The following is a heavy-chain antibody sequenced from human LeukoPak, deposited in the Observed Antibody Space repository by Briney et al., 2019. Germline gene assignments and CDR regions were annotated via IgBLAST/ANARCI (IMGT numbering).Heavy chain of an antibody. J-gene: IGHJ4*02. Sequence: SQTLSLTCAISGDSVSSNSATWNRIRKSPSRGLEWLGRTYYRSKWYNEYAASVKSRATINPDTSKNQFSLHLKSVTPEDTAVYYCAGSHSSTWYPDCWGQGTLVTVSS. CDR3: AGSHSSTWYPDC. V-gene: IGHV6-1*01. D-gene: IGHD6-13*01. CDR1: GDSVSSNSAT. CDR2: TYYRSKWYN.